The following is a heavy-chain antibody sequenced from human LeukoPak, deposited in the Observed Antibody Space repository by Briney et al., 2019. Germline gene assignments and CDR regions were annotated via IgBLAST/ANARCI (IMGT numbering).Heavy chain of an antibody. CDR1: GFTVSSNY. J-gene: IGHJ4*02. CDR2: IYSGGST. D-gene: IGHD3-3*01. V-gene: IGHV3-53*05. CDR3: AKDWNHDFWSGYFDY. Sequence: GGSLRLSCAASGFTVSSNYMSWVRQAPGKGLEWVSVIYSGGSTYYADSVKGRFTISRDNSKNTLYLQMNSLRAEDTAVYYCAKDWNHDFWSGYFDYWGQGTLVTVSS.